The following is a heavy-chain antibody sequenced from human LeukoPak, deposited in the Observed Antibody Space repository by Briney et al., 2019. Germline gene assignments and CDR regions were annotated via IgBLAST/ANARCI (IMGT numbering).Heavy chain of an antibody. J-gene: IGHJ4*02. CDR3: ARGYFDSSGYSNPFGY. V-gene: IGHV4-59*01. CDR1: GGTISSSY. CDR2: IHYSGTT. D-gene: IGHD3-22*01. Sequence: SETLSLTCSVSGGTISSSYWSWMRQPPGEGLEWIGYIHYSGTTKYNPSLQSRVTISVDTSKNQFSLNLRSVTAADTAVYHCARGYFDSSGYSNPFGYWGQGTLVTVSS.